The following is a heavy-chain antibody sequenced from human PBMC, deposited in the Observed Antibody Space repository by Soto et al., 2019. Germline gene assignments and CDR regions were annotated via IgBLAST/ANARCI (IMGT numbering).Heavy chain of an antibody. J-gene: IGHJ1*01. CDR3: ATHNWNLDP. CDR2: IYYTGRT. Sequence: XXTLSLACTVSGGSIRSTTYYWGWIRQPPGKGLEWIGTIYYTGRTHYNASLKGRVTISLDMSKNQFSLKLSSVTAADTAVYYCATHNWNLDPWGQGTLVTVSS. CDR1: GGSIRSTTYY. V-gene: IGHV4-39*01. D-gene: IGHD1-7*01.